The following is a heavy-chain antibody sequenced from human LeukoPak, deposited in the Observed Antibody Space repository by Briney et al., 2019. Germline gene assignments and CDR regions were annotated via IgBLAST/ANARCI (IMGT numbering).Heavy chain of an antibody. D-gene: IGHD6-13*01. CDR3: ARRPFIAAAGDDLNYFDY. Sequence: WAPVKVSCKASGGTFSSYAISWVRQAPGQGLEWMGGIIPIFGTANYAQKFQGRVTITADESTSTAYMELSSLRSEDTAVYYCARRPFIAAAGDDLNYFDYWGQGTLVTVSS. V-gene: IGHV1-69*13. CDR2: IIPIFGTA. J-gene: IGHJ4*02. CDR1: GGTFSSYA.